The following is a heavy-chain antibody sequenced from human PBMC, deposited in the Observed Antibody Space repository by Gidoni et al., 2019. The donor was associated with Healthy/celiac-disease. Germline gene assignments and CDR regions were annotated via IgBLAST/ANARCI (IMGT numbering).Heavy chain of an antibody. CDR3: ARSSRYSRIAVAGPPAGY. Sequence: QVQLQQWGAGLLKPSETLSLNCAVYCGSFSGYYWSWIRQPPGKGLEWIGEINHSGSTNYNPSLKSRVTISVDTSKNQFSLKLSSVTAADTAVYYCARSSRYSRIAVAGPPAGYWGQGTLVTVSS. V-gene: IGHV4-34*01. CDR2: INHSGST. CDR1: CGSFSGYY. D-gene: IGHD6-19*01. J-gene: IGHJ4*02.